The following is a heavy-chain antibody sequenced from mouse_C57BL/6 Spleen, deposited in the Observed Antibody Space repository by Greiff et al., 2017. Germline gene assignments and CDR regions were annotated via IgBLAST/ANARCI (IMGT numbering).Heavy chain of an antibody. J-gene: IGHJ1*03. Sequence: QVQLQQPGPGLVQPSQSLSITCTVSGFSLTSYGVHWVRQSPGKGLEWLGVIWSGGSTDYNAAFISRLSISKDNSKSQVFFKMNSLQADDTAIYYCARPSYGSSYDWYFDVWGTGTTVTVSS. D-gene: IGHD1-1*01. CDR2: IWSGGST. V-gene: IGHV2-2*01. CDR3: ARPSYGSSYDWYFDV. CDR1: GFSLTSYG.